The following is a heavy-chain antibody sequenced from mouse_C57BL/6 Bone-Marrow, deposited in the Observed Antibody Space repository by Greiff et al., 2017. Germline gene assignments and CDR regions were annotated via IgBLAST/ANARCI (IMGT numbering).Heavy chain of an antibody. CDR1: GYTFTDYN. V-gene: IGHV1-18*01. J-gene: IGHJ1*03. CDR3: ARVGLFNDWYFDV. CDR2: INPNNGGT. D-gene: IGHD2-2*01. Sequence: EVQRVESGPELVKPGASVKIPCKASGYTFTDYNMDWVKQSHGKSLEWIGDINPNNGGTIYNQKFKGKATLTVDKSSSTAYMELRSLTSEDTAVYYCARVGLFNDWYFDVWGTGTTVTVSS.